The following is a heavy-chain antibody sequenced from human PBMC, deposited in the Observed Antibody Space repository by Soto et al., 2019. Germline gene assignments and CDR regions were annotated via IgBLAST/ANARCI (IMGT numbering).Heavy chain of an antibody. Sequence: SETLSLTCTVSGGSISSSSYYWGWIRQPPGKGLEWIGSIYYSGSTYYNPSLKSRVTISVDTSKNQFSLKLSSVTAGDTAVFYFARQEGTWRDPPYFDYRGQGALGTVSS. D-gene: IGHD1-1*01. CDR2: IYYSGST. J-gene: IGHJ4*02. CDR3: ARQEGTWRDPPYFDY. V-gene: IGHV4-39*01. CDR1: GGSISSSSYY.